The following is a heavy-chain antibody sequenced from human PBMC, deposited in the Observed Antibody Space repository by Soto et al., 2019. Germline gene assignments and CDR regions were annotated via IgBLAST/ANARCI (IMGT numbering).Heavy chain of an antibody. CDR3: ARGRDYYDILTGYHRGAYYYYGMDV. CDR1: GGTFSSYA. Sequence: QVQLVQSGAEVKKPGSSVKVSCKASGGTFSSYAISWVRQAPGQGLEWMGGIIPIFGTANYAQKFQGRVTITADESTSTAYMELSSLRSEDTAVYYCARGRDYYDILTGYHRGAYYYYGMDVWGQGTTVTVSS. V-gene: IGHV1-69*01. J-gene: IGHJ6*02. CDR2: IIPIFGTA. D-gene: IGHD3-9*01.